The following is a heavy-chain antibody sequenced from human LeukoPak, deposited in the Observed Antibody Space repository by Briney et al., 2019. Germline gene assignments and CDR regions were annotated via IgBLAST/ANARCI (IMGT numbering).Heavy chain of an antibody. V-gene: IGHV4-38-2*01. CDR3: ARQGLGSSPNRVDY. CDR1: GYSISSGYY. J-gene: IGHJ4*02. CDR2: IHHSGST. D-gene: IGHD6-6*01. Sequence: PSETLSLTCAVSGYSISSGYYWGWIRQPPGKGLEWIAGIHHSGSTYYNSSLNSRVTISVDTSNNQFSLKLSSVTAADTAVYYCARQGLGSSPNRVDYWGQGTLVTVSS.